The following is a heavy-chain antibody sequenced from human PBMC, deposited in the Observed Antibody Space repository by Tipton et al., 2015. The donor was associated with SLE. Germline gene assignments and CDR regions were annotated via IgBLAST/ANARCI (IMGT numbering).Heavy chain of an antibody. CDR2: INHSGST. CDR1: GGSINNSSYY. Sequence: TLSLTCTVSGGSINNSSYYWAWIRQPPGKGLEWIGEINHSGSTNYNPSLKSRVTISVDTSKNQFSLKLSSVTAADTAVYYCARNGPNWGYYYYMDVWGKGTTVTVSS. CDR3: ARNGPNWGYYYYMDV. V-gene: IGHV4-39*07. D-gene: IGHD7-27*01. J-gene: IGHJ6*03.